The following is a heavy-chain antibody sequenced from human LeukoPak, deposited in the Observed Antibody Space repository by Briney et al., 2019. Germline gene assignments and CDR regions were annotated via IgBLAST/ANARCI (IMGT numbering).Heavy chain of an antibody. V-gene: IGHV3-23*01. CDR1: GFTFSNYA. Sequence: GGSLRLSCAVSGFTFSNYAMSWVRQAPGKGLEWVSAISGSGGSTYYADSVKGRFTISRDNSKNTLYLQMNSLRAEDTAVYYCANLYCSGGSCYYGGRGYFDYWGQGTLVTVSS. D-gene: IGHD2-15*01. CDR3: ANLYCSGGSCYYGGRGYFDY. CDR2: ISGSGGST. J-gene: IGHJ4*02.